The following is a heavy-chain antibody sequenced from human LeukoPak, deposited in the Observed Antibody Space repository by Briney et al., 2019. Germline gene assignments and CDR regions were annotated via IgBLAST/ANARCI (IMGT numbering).Heavy chain of an antibody. CDR2: IYYSGST. Sequence: SETLSLTCTVSGGSISRYYWSWIRQPPGKGLEWIGYIYYSGSTNYNPSLKSRVTISVDTSKNQFSLKLSSVTAADTAVYYCARVPSYYYYDSSGYEYYFDYWGQGTLVTVSS. D-gene: IGHD3-22*01. CDR3: ARVPSYYYYDSSGYEYYFDY. J-gene: IGHJ4*02. CDR1: GGSISRYY. V-gene: IGHV4-59*01.